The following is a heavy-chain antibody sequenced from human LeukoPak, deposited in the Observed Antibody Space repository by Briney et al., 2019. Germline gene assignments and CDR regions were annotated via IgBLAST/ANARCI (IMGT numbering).Heavy chain of an antibody. CDR1: GFTFSSYA. J-gene: IGHJ1*01. D-gene: IGHD6-13*01. CDR3: ARGGTSTWYGYFHH. CDR2: LSSDGVTK. Sequence: PGRSLRLSCVASGFTFSSYAMHWVRQAPGKGLEWVAVLSSDGVTKYFADSVKGRFTMSRDNSQNTLYLQMNSLRPEDTAVYYCARGGTSTWYGYFHHWGQGTLVTVSS. V-gene: IGHV3-30-3*01.